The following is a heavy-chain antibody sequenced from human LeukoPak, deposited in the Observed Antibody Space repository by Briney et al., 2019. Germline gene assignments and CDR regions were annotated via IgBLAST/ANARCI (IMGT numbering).Heavy chain of an antibody. Sequence: GGSLRLSCAASGFTFSSYDMSWVRQAPGKGLEWVSAISGSGGSTYYADSVKGRFTISRDNSKNTLYLQMNSLRAEDTAVYYCAKGIAAAGRYDYFDYWGQGTLVTVSS. J-gene: IGHJ4*02. CDR2: ISGSGGST. D-gene: IGHD6-13*01. CDR3: AKGIAAAGRYDYFDY. V-gene: IGHV3-23*01. CDR1: GFTFSSYD.